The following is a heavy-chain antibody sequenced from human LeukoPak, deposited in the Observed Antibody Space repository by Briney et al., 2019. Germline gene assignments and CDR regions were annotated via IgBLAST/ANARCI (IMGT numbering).Heavy chain of an antibody. D-gene: IGHD3-22*01. J-gene: IGHJ4*02. V-gene: IGHV3-74*01. Sequence: GGSLRLSCAASGFTFRTYWMHWVRRAPGKGLIWVSRISGDGRSTSYADSVKGRFTISRDNAKNTLYLQMNSLRAEDTAVYYCAAFYYDPAYWGQGTLVTVSS. CDR1: GFTFRTYW. CDR3: AAFYYDPAY. CDR2: ISGDGRST.